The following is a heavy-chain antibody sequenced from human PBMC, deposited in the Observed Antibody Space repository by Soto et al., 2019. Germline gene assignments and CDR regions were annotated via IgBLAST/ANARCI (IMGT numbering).Heavy chain of an antibody. CDR1: GFTFSDYY. CDR2: SRTKANSYTT. J-gene: IGHJ4*02. Sequence: EAQLVESGGGLVQPGGSLRLSCAVSGFTFSDYYMDWVRQAPGKGLEWVGRSRTKANSYTTEYAASVKGRFTISRDDSQNSLYLQMNSLKTEDTAVYYCTRGRYASGTPGDYWGQGTLVTVSS. V-gene: IGHV3-72*01. D-gene: IGHD3-10*01. CDR3: TRGRYASGTPGDY.